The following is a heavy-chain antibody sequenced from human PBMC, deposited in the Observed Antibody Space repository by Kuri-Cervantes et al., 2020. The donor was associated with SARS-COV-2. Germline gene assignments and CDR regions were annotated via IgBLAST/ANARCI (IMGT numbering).Heavy chain of an antibody. CDR1: GGSISSGGYS. CDR2: IYHSGST. Sequence: LRLSCAVSGGSISSGGYSWSWIRQPPGKGLEWIGYIYHSGSTYYNPSLKSRVTISVDRSKNQFSLKLSSVTAADTAVYYCARVPFWSGYYKDYYYYGMDVWGQGTTVTVSS. CDR3: ARVPFWSGYYKDYYYYGMDV. V-gene: IGHV4-30-2*01. J-gene: IGHJ6*02. D-gene: IGHD3-3*01.